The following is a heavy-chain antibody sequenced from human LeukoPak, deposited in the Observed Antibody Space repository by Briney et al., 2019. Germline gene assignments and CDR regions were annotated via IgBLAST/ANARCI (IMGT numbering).Heavy chain of an antibody. CDR1: GFTFSSYA. CDR3: ARDPGYYGSGSNALDI. V-gene: IGHV3-7*01. CDR2: IKQDGSEK. Sequence: GGSLRLSCAASGFTFSSYAMSWVRQAPGKGLEWVANIKQDGSEKYYVDSVKGRFTISRDNAKNSLYLQMNSLRAEDTAVYYCARDPGYYGSGSNALDIWGQGTVVTVSS. J-gene: IGHJ3*02. D-gene: IGHD3-10*01.